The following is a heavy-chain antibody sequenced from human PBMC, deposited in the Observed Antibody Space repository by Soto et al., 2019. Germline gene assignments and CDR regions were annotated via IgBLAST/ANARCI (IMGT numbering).Heavy chain of an antibody. CDR3: AKKDPTGANDY. D-gene: IGHD2-15*01. CDR2: ISGSGGST. V-gene: IGHV3-23*01. Sequence: GGSLRLSCAASGFSFSNYAMSWVRQAPGKGLEWISTISGSGGSTYYADSVKGRFTISRDNSKNTLHLQMSRLRGEDTALYYCAKKDPTGANDYGGKGTLVPVSS. J-gene: IGHJ4*02. CDR1: GFSFSNYA.